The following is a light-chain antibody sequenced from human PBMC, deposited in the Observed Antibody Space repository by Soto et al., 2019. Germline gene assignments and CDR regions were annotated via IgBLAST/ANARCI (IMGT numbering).Light chain of an antibody. J-gene: IGKJ4*01. CDR2: DAS. CDR1: QSVSSY. V-gene: IGKV3-11*01. Sequence: IVLTQSPATLSLSPGERATLSCRASQSVSSYLAWYQQKPGQAPRLLIYDASNTATGIPARFSVSESGTDVTLTISSLETEDGAVYYCQQHSNWTLTFGGGTKVDIK. CDR3: QQHSNWTLT.